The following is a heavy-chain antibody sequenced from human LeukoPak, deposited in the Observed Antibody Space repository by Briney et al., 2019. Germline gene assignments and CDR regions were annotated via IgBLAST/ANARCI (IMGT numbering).Heavy chain of an antibody. Sequence: SETLSLTCAVYGGSFSGYYWSWIRQPPGKGLEWIGEINHSGSTNYNPSLKSRVTISVDTSKNQFSLKLSSVTAADTAVYYCARGPIIVAVAGTDYYYYGMDVWGQGTTVTVSS. CDR3: ARGPIIVAVAGTDYYYYGMDV. D-gene: IGHD6-19*01. CDR1: GGSFSGYY. V-gene: IGHV4-34*01. CDR2: INHSGST. J-gene: IGHJ6*02.